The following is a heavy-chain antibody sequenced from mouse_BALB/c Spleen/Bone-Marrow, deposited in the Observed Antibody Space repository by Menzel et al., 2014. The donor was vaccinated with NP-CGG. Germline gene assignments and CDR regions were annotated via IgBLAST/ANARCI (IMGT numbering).Heavy chain of an antibody. Sequence: QVQLQQSGPGLVQPSQSLSITRTVSGFSLSYYGVHWIRQSPGKGLEWLGVIWSGGITDYNASFISRLSISKDNSKSQVFFTMNSLQANDTAIYYCARSPSMDYWGPGTSVTVSS. CDR1: GFSLSYYG. J-gene: IGHJ4*01. V-gene: IGHV2-2*02. CDR3: ARSPSMDY. CDR2: IWSGGIT.